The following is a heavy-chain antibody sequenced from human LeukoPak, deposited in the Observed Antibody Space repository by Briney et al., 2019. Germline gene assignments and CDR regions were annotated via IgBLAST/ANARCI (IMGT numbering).Heavy chain of an antibody. Sequence: GGSLRLSCAASGFTFSSYSMNWVRQAPGKGLEWVSSISSSSSYIYYADSVKGRFTISRDSAKNSLYLQMNSLRAEDTAVYYCARDGPCGGDCYPYFDYWGQGTLVTVSS. V-gene: IGHV3-21*01. CDR2: ISSSSSYI. J-gene: IGHJ4*02. CDR1: GFTFSSYS. CDR3: ARDGPCGGDCYPYFDY. D-gene: IGHD2-21*02.